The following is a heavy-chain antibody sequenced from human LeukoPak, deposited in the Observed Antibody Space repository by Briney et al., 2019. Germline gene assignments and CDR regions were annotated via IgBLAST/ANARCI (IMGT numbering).Heavy chain of an antibody. D-gene: IGHD3-22*01. CDR2: INWNGGST. CDR3: ARDTADSSGYYYSDY. CDR1: GFTFDDYG. Sequence: GGSLRLSCAASGFTFDDYGMSWVRQAPGKGLEWVSGINWNGGSTGYADSVKGRFTISRDNAKNSLYLQMNSLRAEDTALYYCARDTADSSGYYYSDYWGQGTLVTVSS. V-gene: IGHV3-20*04. J-gene: IGHJ4*02.